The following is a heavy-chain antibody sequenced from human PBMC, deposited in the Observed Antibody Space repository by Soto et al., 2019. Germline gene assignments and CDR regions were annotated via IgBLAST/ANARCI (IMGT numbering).Heavy chain of an antibody. J-gene: IGHJ5*02. Sequence: QVQLQESGPGLVKPSQTLSLTCTVSGGSISSGGYYWSWIRQHPGKGLEWIGYIYYSGSTYYNPSLKSRVTISVDTSKNQFPLKLSSGTAADTAVYYCARGVGTYYDFWSGYYPNWFDPWGQGTLVTVSS. D-gene: IGHD3-3*01. CDR3: ARGVGTYYDFWSGYYPNWFDP. CDR1: GGSISSGGYY. V-gene: IGHV4-31*03. CDR2: IYYSGST.